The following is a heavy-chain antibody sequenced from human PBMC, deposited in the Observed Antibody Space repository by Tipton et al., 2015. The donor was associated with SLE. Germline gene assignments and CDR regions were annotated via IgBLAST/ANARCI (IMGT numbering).Heavy chain of an antibody. Sequence: QSGPEVKKPGSSVKVSCNIYGATFSTYFFNWVRQAPGQGLEWMGWISAYNGNTNYAQKLQGRVTMTTDTSTSTAYMELRSLRSYDTAVYYCARDRIQLWLDYFDYWGQGTLVTVSS. V-gene: IGHV1-18*01. CDR1: GATFSTYF. J-gene: IGHJ4*02. CDR2: ISAYNGNT. CDR3: ARDRIQLWLDYFDY. D-gene: IGHD5-18*01.